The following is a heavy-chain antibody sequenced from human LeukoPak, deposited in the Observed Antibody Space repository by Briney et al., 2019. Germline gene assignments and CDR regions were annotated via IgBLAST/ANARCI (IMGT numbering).Heavy chain of an antibody. CDR3: ARVRGKYYDYVWGSYRYNPVDY. V-gene: IGHV4-34*01. CDR1: GGSFSGYY. CDR2: INHSGST. Sequence: SETLSLTCAVYGGSFSGYYWSWIRQPPGKGLEWIGEINHSGSTNYNPSLKSRVTISVDKSKNQFSLKLSSVTAADTAVYYCARVRGKYYDYVWGSYRYNPVDYWGQGTLVTVSS. J-gene: IGHJ4*02. D-gene: IGHD3-16*02.